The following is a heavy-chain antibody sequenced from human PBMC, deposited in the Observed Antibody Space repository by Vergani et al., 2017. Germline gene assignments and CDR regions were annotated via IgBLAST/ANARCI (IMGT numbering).Heavy chain of an antibody. J-gene: IGHJ4*02. CDR1: GFTFSSYG. CDR2: IRYDGSNK. CDR3: AKDEGPQWLLPSLLDY. Sequence: QVQLVESGGGVVQHGGSLRLSCAASGFTFSSYGMHWVRQAPGKGLGWVAFIRYDGSNKYYADSVKGRFTISRDNSKNTLYLQMNSLRAEDTAVYYCAKDEGPQWLLPSLLDYWGQGSLVTVSS. V-gene: IGHV3-30*02. D-gene: IGHD6-19*01.